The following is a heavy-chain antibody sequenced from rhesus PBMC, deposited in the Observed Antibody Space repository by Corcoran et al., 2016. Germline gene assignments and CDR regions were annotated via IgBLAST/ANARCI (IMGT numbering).Heavy chain of an antibody. CDR1: GGSLSSNY. CDR2: IYGSSTTT. CDR3: ARDNWGDYEVFDY. V-gene: IGHV4S10*01. J-gene: IGHJ4*01. D-gene: IGHD3-34*01. Sequence: QVQLQESGPGLVKLSETLSLTSTVSGGSLSSNYWSWIRQSPGKGLEWIGYIYGSSTTTNYNPSLKSRVTISKDTSKNQFSLKLSSVTAADTAVYYCARDNWGDYEVFDYWGQGVLVTVSS.